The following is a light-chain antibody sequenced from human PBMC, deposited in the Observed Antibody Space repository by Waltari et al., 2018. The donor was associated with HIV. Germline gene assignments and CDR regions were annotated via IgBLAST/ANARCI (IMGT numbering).Light chain of an antibody. CDR2: AAS. J-gene: IGKJ2*01. V-gene: IGKV1-6*01. CDR3: LQDYNDPYT. Sequence: AIQMTQSPSSLSASVGDRVTITCRASKGIRNDLGWYQQKPGKAPKLLIYAASSLQGGVPSRFSGSGSGTDFTLTISSLQPEDFASYYCLQDYNDPYTFGQGTKLEIK. CDR1: KGIRND.